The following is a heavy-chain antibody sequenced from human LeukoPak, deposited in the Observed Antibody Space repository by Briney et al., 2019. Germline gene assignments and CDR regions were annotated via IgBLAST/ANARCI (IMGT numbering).Heavy chain of an antibody. CDR2: IKQDGSEK. Sequence: GGSLRLSCAASGFTFSSYWMSWVRQAPGKGLEWVANIKQDGSEKYYVDSVKGRFTISRDNAKNSLYLQMNSLRAEDTAVYYCARESGFDSSGWYYYYMDVWGKGTTVTVSS. CDR1: GFTFSSYW. CDR3: ARESGFDSSGWYYYYMDV. D-gene: IGHD6-19*01. J-gene: IGHJ6*03. V-gene: IGHV3-7*01.